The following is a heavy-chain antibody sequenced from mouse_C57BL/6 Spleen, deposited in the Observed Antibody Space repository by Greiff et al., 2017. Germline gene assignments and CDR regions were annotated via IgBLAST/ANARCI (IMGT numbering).Heavy chain of an antibody. CDR2: IYPGSGST. CDR3: AREGYSYAMDY. Sequence: VQLQQSGAELVKPGASVKMSCKASGYTFTSYWITWVKQRPGQGLEWIGDIYPGSGSTNYNEKFKGKATLTVDTSSSTAYMQLSSLTTEDSAGYYCAREGYSYAMDYWGQGTSVTVSS. CDR1: GYTFTSYW. D-gene: IGHD2-3*01. J-gene: IGHJ4*01. V-gene: IGHV1-55*01.